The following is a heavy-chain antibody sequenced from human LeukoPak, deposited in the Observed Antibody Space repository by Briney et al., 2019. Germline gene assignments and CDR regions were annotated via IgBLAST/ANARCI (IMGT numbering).Heavy chain of an antibody. D-gene: IGHD2-2*01. J-gene: IGHJ6*04. V-gene: IGHV3-33*01. CDR2: IWYDGSNK. CDR1: GFTFSSYG. Sequence: PGGSLRLSCAASGFTFSSYGMHWVRQAPGKGLEWAAVIWYDGSNKYYADSVKGRFTISRDNSKNTLYLQMNSLRAEDTAVYYCARDVVVVPAAHYGMDVWGKGTTVTVSS. CDR3: ARDVVVVPAAHYGMDV.